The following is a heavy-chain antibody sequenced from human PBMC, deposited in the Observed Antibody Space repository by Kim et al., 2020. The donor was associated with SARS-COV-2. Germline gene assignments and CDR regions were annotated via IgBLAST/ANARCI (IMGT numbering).Heavy chain of an antibody. CDR3: ARSCGIVVDRGWFDP. D-gene: IGHD3-22*01. J-gene: IGHJ5*02. Sequence: TSLKTRLTISKDTSKNQVVLTMTNMDPVDTATYYCARSCGIVVDRGWFDPWGQGTLVTVSS. V-gene: IGHV2-70*01.